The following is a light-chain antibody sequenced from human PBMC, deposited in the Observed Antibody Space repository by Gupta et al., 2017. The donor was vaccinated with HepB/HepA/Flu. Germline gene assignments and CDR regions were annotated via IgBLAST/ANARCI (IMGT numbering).Light chain of an antibody. CDR1: SGSVSTGYF. Sequence: QTVVTQEPSFSVSPGGTITLTCGLSSGSVSTGYFPSWYQQTPGQAPRTLIYTTYSRSSGVPDRFSGSILGNTAALTITGAQADDESDYYCMLYMGNGISVFGTGTKVTVL. CDR3: MLYMGNGISV. CDR2: TTY. V-gene: IGLV8-61*01. J-gene: IGLJ1*01.